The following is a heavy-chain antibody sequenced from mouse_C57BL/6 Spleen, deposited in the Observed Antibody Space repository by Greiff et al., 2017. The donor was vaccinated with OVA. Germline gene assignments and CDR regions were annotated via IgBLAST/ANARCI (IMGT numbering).Heavy chain of an antibody. D-gene: IGHD1-1*01. CDR2: ISSGGDYI. Sequence: EVQLVESGEGLVKPGGSLKLSCAASGFTFSSYAMSWVRQTPEKRLEWVAYISSGGDYIYYADTVKGRFTISRDNARNTLYLQMRSLKSEDTAMYYCTRETYSSFFDYWGQGTTLTVSS. CDR3: TRETYSSFFDY. V-gene: IGHV5-9-1*02. CDR1: GFTFSSYA. J-gene: IGHJ2*01.